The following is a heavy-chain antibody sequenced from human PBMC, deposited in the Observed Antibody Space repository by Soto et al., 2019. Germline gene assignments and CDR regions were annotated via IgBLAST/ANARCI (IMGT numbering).Heavy chain of an antibody. CDR1: GGSISSYY. J-gene: IGHJ4*02. CDR2: IYYSGST. Sequence: SETLSLTCTVSGGSISSYYWSWIRQPPGKGLEWIGYIYYSGSTNYNPSLKSRVTISVDTSKNQFSLKLSSVTAADTAVYYCARHVYSSSWYDYWGQGTLVTVS. D-gene: IGHD6-13*01. CDR3: ARHVYSSSWYDY. V-gene: IGHV4-59*08.